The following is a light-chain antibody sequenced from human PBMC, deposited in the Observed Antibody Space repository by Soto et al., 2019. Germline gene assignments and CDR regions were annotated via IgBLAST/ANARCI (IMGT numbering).Light chain of an antibody. CDR3: QQYGSSQGWT. J-gene: IGKJ2*02. V-gene: IGKV3-20*01. Sequence: EIVLTQSPGTLSLSPGERATLSCRASQSVSSSYLAWYQQKPGQAPRLLIYGASSRATGIPDRFSGSGSGTAFTLTISRLGPEDFAVYYCQQYGSSQGWTFGQGTKLEIK. CDR2: GAS. CDR1: QSVSSSY.